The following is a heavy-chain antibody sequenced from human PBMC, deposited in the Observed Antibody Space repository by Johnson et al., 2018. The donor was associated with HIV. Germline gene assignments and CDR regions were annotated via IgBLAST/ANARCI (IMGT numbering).Heavy chain of an antibody. CDR3: AKEGSSSPWAFDI. CDR2: ITGSGTVV. V-gene: IGHV3-48*04. CDR1: GFTFSSYA. J-gene: IGHJ3*02. Sequence: VQLVESGGGVVQPGRSLRLSCAASGFTFSSYAMHWVRQAPGKGLEWVSYITGSGTVVYYADSVKGRFTISRDNAKNSLYLQMNNLRPEDTALYYCAKEGSSSPWAFDIWGQGTMVTVSS. D-gene: IGHD2-15*01.